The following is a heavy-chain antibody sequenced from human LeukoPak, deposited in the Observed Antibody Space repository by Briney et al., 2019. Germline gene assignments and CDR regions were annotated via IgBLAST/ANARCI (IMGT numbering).Heavy chain of an antibody. CDR2: IYTSGST. CDR3: ARRLRWYQGFDY. CDR1: GGSISSYY. V-gene: IGHV4-4*09. Sequence: TSETLSLTCTVSGGSISSYYWSWIRQPPGEGLEWIGYIYTSGSTNYNPSLKSRVTIPVDTSKNQFSLKLSSVTAADTAVYYCARRLRWYQGFDYWGQGTLVTVSS. D-gene: IGHD4-23*01. J-gene: IGHJ4*02.